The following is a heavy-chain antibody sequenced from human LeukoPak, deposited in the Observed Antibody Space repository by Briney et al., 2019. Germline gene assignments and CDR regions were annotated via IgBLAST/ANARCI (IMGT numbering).Heavy chain of an antibody. Sequence: GGSLRLSCAASGFTFSSYAMSWVRQAPGKGLEWVSAISGSGGSTYYADSVKGRFTISRDNSKNTLYLQMNSLRAEDTAVYYCAKDPRGSGSYHYYFDYWGQGTLVTVSS. CDR2: ISGSGGST. CDR1: GFTFSSYA. V-gene: IGHV3-23*01. D-gene: IGHD3-10*01. J-gene: IGHJ4*02. CDR3: AKDPRGSGSYHYYFDY.